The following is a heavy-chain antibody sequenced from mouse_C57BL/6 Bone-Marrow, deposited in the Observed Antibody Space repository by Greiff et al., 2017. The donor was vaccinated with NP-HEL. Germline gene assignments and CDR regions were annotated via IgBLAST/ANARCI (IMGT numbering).Heavy chain of an antibody. Sequence: EVKLQESGTVLARPGASVKMSCKTSGYTFTSYWMHWVKQRPGQGLEWIGAIYPGNSDTSYNQKFKGKAKLTAVTSASTAYLELSSLTNEDSAVYYCTRGDIGMVTTGAWFAYWGQGTLVTVSA. CDR3: TRGDIGMVTTGAWFAY. CDR1: GYTFTSYW. V-gene: IGHV1-5*01. J-gene: IGHJ3*01. D-gene: IGHD2-2*01. CDR2: IYPGNSDT.